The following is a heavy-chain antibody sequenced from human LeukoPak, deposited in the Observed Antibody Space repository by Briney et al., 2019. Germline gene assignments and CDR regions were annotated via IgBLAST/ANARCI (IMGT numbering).Heavy chain of an antibody. Sequence: SGPTLVNPTQTLTLTCTFSGFSLSTSGMCVSWIRQPPGKALEWLARIDWDDDKYYSTSLMPRLTISKDTSKNQVVLTMTNMDPVDTATYFCARGRIAVAGNCYPKFDYWGQGTLVTVSS. CDR2: IDWDDDK. J-gene: IGHJ4*02. CDR1: GFSLSTSGMC. CDR3: ARGRIAVAGNCYPKFDY. D-gene: IGHD6-19*01. V-gene: IGHV2-70*11.